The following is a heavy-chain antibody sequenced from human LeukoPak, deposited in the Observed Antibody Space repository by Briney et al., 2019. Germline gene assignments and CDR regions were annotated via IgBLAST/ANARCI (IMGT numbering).Heavy chain of an antibody. D-gene: IGHD3-10*01. V-gene: IGHV3-15*01. CDR2: VKSKTDGGTT. Sequence: GGSLRLSCAASGLTLSNAWMSWVRQPPGKGLDWVGRVKSKTDGGTTDYVAPVKGRFTISRDDSKNTLYLQMNSLKTEDTAVYYCTTGGRSGYWGQGTLVTVSS. CDR1: GLTLSNAW. J-gene: IGHJ4*02. CDR3: TTGGRSGY.